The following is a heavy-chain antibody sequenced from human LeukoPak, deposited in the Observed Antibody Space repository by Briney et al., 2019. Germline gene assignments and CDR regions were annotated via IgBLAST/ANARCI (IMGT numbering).Heavy chain of an antibody. D-gene: IGHD6-13*01. CDR3: ARVDGSWPSIWFDP. Sequence: SETLSLTCAASGGSISSGGYSWSWIRQPPGKGLEWIGYIYHSGSTYYNPSLKSRVTISVDRSKNQFSLKLSSVTAADTAVYFCARVDGSWPSIWFDPWGQGTLVTVSS. V-gene: IGHV4-30-2*01. CDR1: GGSISSGGYS. J-gene: IGHJ5*01. CDR2: IYHSGST.